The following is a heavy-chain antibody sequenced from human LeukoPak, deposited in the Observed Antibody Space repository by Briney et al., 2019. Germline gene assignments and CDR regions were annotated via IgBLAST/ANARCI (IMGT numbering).Heavy chain of an antibody. CDR1: GGSISSYY. CDR2: IYTSGST. D-gene: IGHD3-10*01. Sequence: SETLSLTCTVSGGSISSYYWSWIRQPPGKGLEWIGRIYTSGSTNYNPSLKSRVTMSVDTSKNQFSLKLSSVTAADTAVYYCARDQAITMVRGTYRAFDIWGQGTMVTVSS. V-gene: IGHV4-4*07. J-gene: IGHJ3*02. CDR3: ARDQAITMVRGTYRAFDI.